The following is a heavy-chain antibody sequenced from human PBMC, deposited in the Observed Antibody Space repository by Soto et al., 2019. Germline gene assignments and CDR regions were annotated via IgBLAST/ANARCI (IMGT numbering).Heavy chain of an antibody. D-gene: IGHD6-19*01. CDR2: VYHSGST. V-gene: IGHV4-4*02. Sequence: QVQLQESGPGLVKPSGTLSLTCAVSGASINTNWWSWVHQPPGKGLEWIGEVYHSGSTNYNPSLMGRVTILLDKSSNQLPLQLSSVTAADTAVYYCARHIAVAGTSGFDYWGQGTLVTVSS. CDR3: ARHIAVAGTSGFDY. J-gene: IGHJ4*02. CDR1: GASINTNW.